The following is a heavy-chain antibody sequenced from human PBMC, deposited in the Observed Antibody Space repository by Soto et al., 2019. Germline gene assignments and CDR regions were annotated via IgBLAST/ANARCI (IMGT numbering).Heavy chain of an antibody. Sequence: PSETLSLTCTVSGGSISSYYWSWIRQPPGKGLEWIGYIYYSGSTNYNPSLKSRVTIPVDTSKNQFSLKLSSVTAADTAVYYCARLHLYDILTGYYNWFDPWGQGTLVTVSS. CDR2: IYYSGST. V-gene: IGHV4-59*08. J-gene: IGHJ5*02. D-gene: IGHD3-9*01. CDR3: ARLHLYDILTGYYNWFDP. CDR1: GGSISSYY.